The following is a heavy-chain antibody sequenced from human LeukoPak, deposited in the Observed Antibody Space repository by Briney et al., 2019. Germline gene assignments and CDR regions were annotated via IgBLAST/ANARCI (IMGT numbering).Heavy chain of an antibody. Sequence: GGSLRLSCAASGFTFDEYTMHWVRQAPGKGLEWVSGISGSGGSTYYSDSVKGRFTISRDNSKNTLYLQMNSLRAEDTAVYYCARRAGAYSHPYDYWGQGTLVTVSS. CDR3: ARRAGAYSHPYDY. CDR2: ISGSGGST. CDR1: GFTFDEYT. V-gene: IGHV3-23*01. J-gene: IGHJ4*02. D-gene: IGHD4/OR15-4a*01.